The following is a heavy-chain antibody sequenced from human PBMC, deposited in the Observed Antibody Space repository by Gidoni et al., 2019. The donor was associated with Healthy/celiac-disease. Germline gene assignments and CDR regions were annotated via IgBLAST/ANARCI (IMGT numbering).Heavy chain of an antibody. CDR2: IKQDGSEK. D-gene: IGHD3-10*01. V-gene: IGHV3-7*01. J-gene: IGHJ4*02. CDR3: AREGFGPGSF. Sequence: EVQLVESGGGLVEPGGFLRLSCTGSGITFSTYWMDWVRQAPGKGLEWVANIKQDGSEKNYVGSVKGRFTVSRDNAKNSVYLQMNSLRVEDTGVYYCAREGFGPGSFWGQGSLVTVSS. CDR1: GITFSTYW.